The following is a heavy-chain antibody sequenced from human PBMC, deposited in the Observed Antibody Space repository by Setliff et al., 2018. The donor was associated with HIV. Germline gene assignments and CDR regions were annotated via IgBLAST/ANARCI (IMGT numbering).Heavy chain of an antibody. D-gene: IGHD1-1*01. CDR1: GGSFSGYY. V-gene: IGHV4-34*01. J-gene: IGHJ4*02. CDR3: ASARIPTGGTSTSLDY. CDR2: INHSGST. Sequence: PSETLSLTCAVYGGSFSGYYWSWIRQPPGKGLEWIGEINHSGSTNYNPSLKGRFTISRDDSKNTLFLQLNSLRPEDTAVYYCASARIPTGGTSTSLDYWGQGALVTVSS.